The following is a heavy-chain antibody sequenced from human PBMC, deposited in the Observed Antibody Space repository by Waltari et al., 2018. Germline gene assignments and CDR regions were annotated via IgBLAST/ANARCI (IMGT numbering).Heavy chain of an antibody. V-gene: IGHV4-38-2*01. Sequence: QVQLQESGPGLVKPSETLSLTCAVSGYSISSGYYWGWIRQPPGQGLEWIGRIYHSGSTYYNPSLKSRVTISVDTSKNQFSLKLSSVTAADTAVYYCARLYCSSTSCYSVDAFDIWGQGTMVTVSS. CDR2: IYHSGST. CDR1: GYSISSGYY. D-gene: IGHD2-2*01. J-gene: IGHJ3*02. CDR3: ARLYCSSTSCYSVDAFDI.